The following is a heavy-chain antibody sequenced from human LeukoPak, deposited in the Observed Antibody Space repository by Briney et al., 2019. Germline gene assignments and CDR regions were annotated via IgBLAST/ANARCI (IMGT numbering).Heavy chain of an antibody. Sequence: GGSLRLSCAASGFTFSSYSMNWVRQAPGKGLEWVSYISGSSSTIDYAGSVKGRFTISRDNAKNSLYLQMNSLRAEDTALYYCARVPEGSRDYYYYMDVWGKGTTVTVSS. CDR1: GFTFSSYS. CDR2: ISGSSSTI. V-gene: IGHV3-48*01. J-gene: IGHJ6*03. D-gene: IGHD1-14*01. CDR3: ARVPEGSRDYYYYMDV.